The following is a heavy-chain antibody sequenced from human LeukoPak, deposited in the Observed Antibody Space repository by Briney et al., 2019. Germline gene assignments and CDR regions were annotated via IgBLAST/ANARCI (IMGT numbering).Heavy chain of an antibody. CDR1: GCTFTSYY. J-gene: IGHJ4*02. CDR3: ARDRAYYYDSSGYPTRGYFDY. V-gene: IGHV1-46*03. Sequence: AAVKVSCKASGCTFTSYYMHWVRQTPGQGLEWMGIINPSGGSTSYAQKFQGRVTMTRDTSTSTVYMELSSLRSEDTAVYYCARDRAYYYDSSGYPTRGYFDYWGQGTLVTVSS. D-gene: IGHD3-22*01. CDR2: INPSGGST.